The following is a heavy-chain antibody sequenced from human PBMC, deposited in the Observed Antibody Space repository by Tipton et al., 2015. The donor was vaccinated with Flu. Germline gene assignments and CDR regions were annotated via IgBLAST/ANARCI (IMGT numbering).Heavy chain of an antibody. Sequence: TLSLTCTVSGGSISSSSYYWGWIRQPPGKGLEWIGSIYYSGSTYYNPSLKSRVTISVDTSKNQFSLKLSSVTAADTAVYYCASDPCSSTSCSPHNYYYYGMDVSGQGTTVTVSS. J-gene: IGHJ6*01. CDR3: ASDPCSSTSCSPHNYYYYGMDV. CDR1: GGSISSSSYY. D-gene: IGHD2-2*01. CDR2: IYYSGST. V-gene: IGHV4-39*07.